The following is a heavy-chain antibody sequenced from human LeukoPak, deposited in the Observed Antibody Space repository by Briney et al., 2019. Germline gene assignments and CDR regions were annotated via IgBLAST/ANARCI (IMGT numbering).Heavy chain of an antibody. CDR2: IYRSGST. CDR3: ARGTYGYYMDV. D-gene: IGHD4-17*01. V-gene: IGHV4-38-2*02. CDR1: NYSISNSLY. Sequence: SETLSLTCSGSNYSISNSLYWGWLRQPPGKGLEWIGSIYRSGSTSYNPSLKSRVTISLDTSKNQFSLKLSSVTAADTAVYFCARGTYGYYMDVWGKGTTVTVSS. J-gene: IGHJ6*03.